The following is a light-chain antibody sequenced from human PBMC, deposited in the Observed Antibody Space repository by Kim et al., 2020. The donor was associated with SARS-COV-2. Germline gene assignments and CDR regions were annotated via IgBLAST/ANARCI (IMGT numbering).Light chain of an antibody. V-gene: IGLV3-19*01. CDR1: SLRSYY. Sequence: SSELTQDPAVSVALGQTVRITCQGDSLRSYYATWYQQKPGQAPIVVIYGKNNRPSGIPDRFSGSSSVDTASLTITGTQAGDEADYYCNSRGSNDNVLFGGGTQLTVL. J-gene: IGLJ2*01. CDR3: NSRGSNDNVL. CDR2: GKN.